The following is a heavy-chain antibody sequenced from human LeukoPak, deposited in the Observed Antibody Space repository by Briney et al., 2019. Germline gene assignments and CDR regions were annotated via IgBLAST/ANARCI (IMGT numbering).Heavy chain of an antibody. CDR3: AELGITMIGGV. D-gene: IGHD3-10*02. J-gene: IGHJ6*04. Sequence: GGSLRLSCAASGFTFSSYEMNWVRQAPGKGLEWVSYISSSGSTIYYADSVKGRFTISRDNAKNSLYLQMDNLRAEDTAVYYCAELGITMIGGVWGKGTTVTISS. V-gene: IGHV3-48*03. CDR1: GFTFSSYE. CDR2: ISSSGSTI.